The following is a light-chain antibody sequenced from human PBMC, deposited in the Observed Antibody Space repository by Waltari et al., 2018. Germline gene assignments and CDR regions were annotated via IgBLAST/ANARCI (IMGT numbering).Light chain of an antibody. V-gene: IGLV2-23*02. CDR3: CSYAGNYIHVL. Sequence: QSALTQPASVSGSPGQSITISCTGTSSDVGGYNSVSWYQHHPGKAPNVIIYDVSQRPSGVSNRFSGSKSGNTASLTISGLQPEDEADYFCCSYAGNYIHVLFGGGTKLTVL. CDR2: DVS. CDR1: SSDVGGYNS. J-gene: IGLJ2*01.